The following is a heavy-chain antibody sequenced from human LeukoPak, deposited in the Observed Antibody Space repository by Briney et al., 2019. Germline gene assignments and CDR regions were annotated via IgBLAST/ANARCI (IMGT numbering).Heavy chain of an antibody. CDR1: GHSISSYY. CDR3: ARGLPYYFDY. CDR2: IYYSGST. Sequence: SETLSLTCTVSGHSISSYYWSWIRQPPGTGLEWIGYIYYSGSTNYNPSLRSRFTISVDTSKHQFSRKLSSVTAADTAVYYCARGLPYYFDYWGQGTLVTVSS. V-gene: IGHV4-59*01. J-gene: IGHJ4*02.